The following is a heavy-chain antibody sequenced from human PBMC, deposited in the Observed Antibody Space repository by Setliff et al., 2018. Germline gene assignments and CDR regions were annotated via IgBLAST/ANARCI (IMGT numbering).Heavy chain of an antibody. CDR1: GFTFSTYW. J-gene: IGHJ4*02. Sequence: GESLKISCAASGFTFSTYWMHWVRQVPGKGLVWVSRIGTDGSGTEYADSVKGRFTVSRDNAKNTLYLQMNRLRAEDTGVYYCARVIVGGGNTPFDLWGQGTLVTVS. D-gene: IGHD2-21*01. CDR2: IGTDGSGT. CDR3: ARVIVGGGNTPFDL. V-gene: IGHV3-74*03.